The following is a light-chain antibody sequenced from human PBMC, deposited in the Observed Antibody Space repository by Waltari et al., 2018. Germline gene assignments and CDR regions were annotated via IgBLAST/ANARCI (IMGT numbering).Light chain of an antibody. Sequence: EIVLTQSPGPLSLSPGERATLSFRASQRVSSSYLAWYQQKPGQAPRLLIYGAPSRATGVPDRFSGGGSGTDFTLTISRLEPEDFAVYYCQRFDSSSVTFGQGTKLEIK. CDR3: QRFDSSSVT. CDR1: QRVSSSY. CDR2: GAP. V-gene: IGKV3-20*01. J-gene: IGKJ2*01.